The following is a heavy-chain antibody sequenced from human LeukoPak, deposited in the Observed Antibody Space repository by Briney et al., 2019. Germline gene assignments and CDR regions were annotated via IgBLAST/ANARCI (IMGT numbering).Heavy chain of an antibody. CDR2: IIPIFGTA. J-gene: IGHJ6*03. CDR3: ARDIGRGYSYGYYYYYYMDV. V-gene: IGHV1-69*05. Sequence: SVKVSCKASGGTFSSYAISWVRQAPGQGLEWMGGIIPIFGTANYAQKFQGRVTITTDESTSTAYMEPSSLRSEDTAVYYCARDIGRGYSYGYYYYYYMDVWGKGTTVTVSS. CDR1: GGTFSSYA. D-gene: IGHD5-18*01.